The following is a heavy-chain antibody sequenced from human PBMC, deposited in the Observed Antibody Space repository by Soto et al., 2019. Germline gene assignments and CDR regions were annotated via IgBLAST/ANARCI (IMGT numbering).Heavy chain of an antibody. J-gene: IGHJ4*02. CDR1: GGSISGYY. V-gene: IGHV4-59*08. Sequence: PSETLSLTCTVSGGSISGYYWSWIRQPPGKGLEWIAYIYYIGSTNYNPSLKSRVTISVDTSKNQFSLKLSSVTAADTAVYYCARHSNEYRKSLDYWGQGTLVTVSS. CDR2: IYYIGST. D-gene: IGHD1-1*01. CDR3: ARHSNEYRKSLDY.